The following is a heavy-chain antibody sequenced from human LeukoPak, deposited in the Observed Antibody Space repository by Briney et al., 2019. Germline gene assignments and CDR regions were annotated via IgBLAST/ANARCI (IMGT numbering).Heavy chain of an antibody. CDR1: GGSISSSSYY. J-gene: IGHJ4*02. CDR2: IYYSGST. CDR3: ANVYSSSWYTTFSFDY. V-gene: IGHV4-39*07. Sequence: SETLSLTCTVSGGSISSSSYYWGWIRQPPGKGLGWIGSIYYSGSTYYNPSLKSRVTISVDTSKNQFSLKLSSVTAADTAVYYCANVYSSSWYTTFSFDYWGQGTLVTVSS. D-gene: IGHD6-13*01.